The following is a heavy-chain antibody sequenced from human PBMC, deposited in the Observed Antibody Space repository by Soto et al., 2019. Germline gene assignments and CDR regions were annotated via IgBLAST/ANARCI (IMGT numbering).Heavy chain of an antibody. CDR2: IKEDGSEK. CDR1: GFIFSNFW. Sequence: EVHLVESGGGLVQPGGTLRLSCAASGFIFSNFWMSWVRQASGKGLEWVANIKEDGSEKYHVDSVKGRFTISRDNVKTIMYLQMDSLRAEDTAVYKCVRGRSPSFDYCGQGTLVTVSS. J-gene: IGHJ4*02. V-gene: IGHV3-7*05. D-gene: IGHD1-26*01. CDR3: VRGRSPSFDY.